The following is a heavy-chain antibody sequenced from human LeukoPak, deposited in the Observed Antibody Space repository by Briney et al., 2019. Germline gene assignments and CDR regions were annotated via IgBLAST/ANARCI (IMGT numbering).Heavy chain of an antibody. CDR1: GFTFSIYA. V-gene: IGHV3-64D*06. J-gene: IGHJ6*02. CDR3: VNLGQWLVPGYYYGVDV. D-gene: IGHD6-19*01. Sequence: GGSLRLSCSASGFTFSIYAMHWVRQAPGKGLEYVSGISDYGGSTYYADSVKGRFTISRDNSKNTLYHQMSSLTPEDTARYYCVNLGQWLVPGYYYGVDVWGQGTTVTVSS. CDR2: ISDYGGST.